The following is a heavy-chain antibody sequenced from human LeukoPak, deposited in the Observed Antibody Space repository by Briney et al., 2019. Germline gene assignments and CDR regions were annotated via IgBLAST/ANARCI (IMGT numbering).Heavy chain of an antibody. CDR1: GFTFSSYS. CDR2: ISSSSSYI. CDR3: AGAYYVGYSYGRNHYWYFDL. D-gene: IGHD5-18*01. J-gene: IGHJ2*01. Sequence: WGSLRLSCAASGFTFSSYSMNWVRQAPGKGLEWVSSISSSSSYIYYADSVKGRFTISRDNAKSSLYLQMNSLRAEDTAVYYCAGAYYVGYSYGRNHYWYFDLWGRGTLVTVSS. V-gene: IGHV3-21*01.